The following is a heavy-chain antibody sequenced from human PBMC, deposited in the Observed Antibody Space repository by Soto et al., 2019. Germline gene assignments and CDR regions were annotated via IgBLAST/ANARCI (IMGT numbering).Heavy chain of an antibody. CDR3: ARNILGYPPFDY. D-gene: IGHD5-12*01. V-gene: IGHV1-69*13. J-gene: IGHJ4*02. CDR2: IIPIFGTA. CDR1: GGTFSSYA. Sequence: SVKVSCKASGGTFSSYAISWVRQAPGQGLEWMGGIIPIFGTANYAQKFQGRVTITADESTSTAYMELSSLRSEDTAVYYCARNILGYPPFDYWGQGTLVTVSS.